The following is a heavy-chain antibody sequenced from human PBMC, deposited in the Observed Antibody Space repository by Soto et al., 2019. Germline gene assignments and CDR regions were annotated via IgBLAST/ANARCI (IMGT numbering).Heavy chain of an antibody. D-gene: IGHD5-18*01. J-gene: IGHJ4*02. V-gene: IGHV4-59*01. CDR2: IYYSGST. CDR1: GGSISSYY. Sequence: TSETLSLTCTVSGGSISSYYWGWIRQPPGKGLEWIGYIYYSGSTNYNPSLKSRVTISVDTSKNQFSLKLSSVTAADTAVYYCARRGYSYGSFFDYWGQGTLVTVSS. CDR3: ARRGYSYGSFFDY.